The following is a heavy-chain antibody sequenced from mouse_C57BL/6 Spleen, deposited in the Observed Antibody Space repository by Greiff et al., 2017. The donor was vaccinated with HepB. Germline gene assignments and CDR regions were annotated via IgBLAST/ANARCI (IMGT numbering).Heavy chain of an antibody. CDR1: GFTFSSYA. Sequence: DVQLVESGGGLVKPGGSLKLSCAASGFTFSSYAMSWVRQTPEKRLEWVATISDGGSYTYYPDNVKGRFTISRDNAKNNLYLQMSHLKSEDTAMYYCARGTSNYEAWFAYWGQGTLVTVSA. CDR3: ARGTSNYEAWFAY. V-gene: IGHV5-4*01. CDR2: ISDGGSYT. J-gene: IGHJ3*01. D-gene: IGHD2-5*01.